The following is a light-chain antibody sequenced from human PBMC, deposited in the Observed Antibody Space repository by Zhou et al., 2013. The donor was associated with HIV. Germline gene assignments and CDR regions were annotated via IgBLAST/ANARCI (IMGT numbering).Light chain of an antibody. V-gene: IGKV1-5*03. J-gene: IGKJ2*01. Sequence: DIQMTQSPSSLSASVGDTVTITCRASQSISSWLAWYHQRVGQAPKLIIFKSSNLEGGVPSRFSGSGSGTEFTLTISSLQPDDFATYYCQQYNSYSTFGQGTKLEIK. CDR1: QSISSW. CDR2: KSS. CDR3: QQYNSYST.